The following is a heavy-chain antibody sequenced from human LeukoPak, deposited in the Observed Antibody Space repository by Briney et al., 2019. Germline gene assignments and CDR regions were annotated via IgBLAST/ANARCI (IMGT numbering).Heavy chain of an antibody. V-gene: IGHV3-48*01. CDR2: ISSSSSTI. CDR3: ARGETYYYDSSGYNY. D-gene: IGHD3-22*01. J-gene: IGHJ4*02. CDR1: GFTFSSYN. Sequence: GGSLRLSCAASGFTFSSYNLNWVRQAPGKGLEWVSYISSSSSTIYYADSVKGRFTISRDNAKNSLYLQMNSLRAEDTAVYYCARGETYYYDSSGYNYWGQGTLVTVSS.